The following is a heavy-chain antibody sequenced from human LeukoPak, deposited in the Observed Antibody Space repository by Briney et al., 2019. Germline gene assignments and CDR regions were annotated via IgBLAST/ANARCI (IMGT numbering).Heavy chain of an antibody. V-gene: IGHV5-51*01. CDR3: ARRTTTWAFDI. D-gene: IGHD2/OR15-2a*01. J-gene: IGHJ3*02. Sequence: AGESLKISCKGSGYSFSNYWIGWVRQMPGKGLEWMGIIYPVDSDTRYSPSFQGQVTISADKSISTAYLQWSSLKASDTAMYYCARRTTTWAFDIWGQGTMVTVSP. CDR1: GYSFSNYW. CDR2: IYPVDSDT.